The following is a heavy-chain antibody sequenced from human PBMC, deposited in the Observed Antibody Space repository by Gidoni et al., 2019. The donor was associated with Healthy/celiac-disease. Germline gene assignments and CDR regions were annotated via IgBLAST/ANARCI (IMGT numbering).Heavy chain of an antibody. Sequence: KPGASVKVSCKASGGTFSSYTISWVRRAPGQGLEWMGRIIPILGIANYAQKFQGRVTITADKSTSKAYMELSSLRSEDTAVYYCERDQMYSSDYWGQGTMVTVSS. CDR3: ERDQMYSSDY. V-gene: IGHV1-69*04. CDR2: IIPILGIA. CDR1: GGTFSSYT. J-gene: IGHJ4*02. D-gene: IGHD6-13*01.